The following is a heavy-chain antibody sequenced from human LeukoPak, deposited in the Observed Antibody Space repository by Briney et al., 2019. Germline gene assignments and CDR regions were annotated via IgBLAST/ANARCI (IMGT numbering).Heavy chain of an antibody. J-gene: IGHJ4*02. V-gene: IGHV3-72*01. CDR1: GFTSRDHN. Sequence: GGSLRLSCAASGFTSRDHNMGWVRHAPGKGLEWIGRSKNKDYAYSTVYAASVKGRFTFSRDDPKSSLYLQMNSMTTEDTAVYYCTRIFYYGTRGYYPDFWGQGTLVTVSS. CDR3: TRIFYYGTRGYYPDF. D-gene: IGHD3-22*01. CDR2: SKNKDYAYST.